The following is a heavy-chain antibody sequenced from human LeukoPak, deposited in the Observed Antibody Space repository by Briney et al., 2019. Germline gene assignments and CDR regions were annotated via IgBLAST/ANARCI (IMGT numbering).Heavy chain of an antibody. CDR3: ARSAAGTYY. CDR1: GFTFSSYA. J-gene: IGHJ4*02. Sequence: GGSLRLSCAASGFTFSSYAMSWVRQAPGKGLEWVSVISGSGPTYYADSVRGRFIISRDNSKNTLYLQMNSLRAEDTAVYYCARSAAGTYYWGQGTLVTVSS. CDR2: ISGSGPT. D-gene: IGHD1-1*01. V-gene: IGHV3-23*01.